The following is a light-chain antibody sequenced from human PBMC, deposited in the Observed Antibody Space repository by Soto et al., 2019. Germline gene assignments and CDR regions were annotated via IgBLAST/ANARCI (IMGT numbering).Light chain of an antibody. J-gene: IGKJ1*01. Sequence: DIQMTQSPSSLSVSIGDRVTITCRASQSISTYLNWYEQKPGKAPNLLIYKASTLKSGVPSRFSGSGSGTDFTLTISSLQPEDFATYYCQQSYTSWWTFGQGTKVDNK. V-gene: IGKV1-39*01. CDR1: QSISTY. CDR2: KAS. CDR3: QQSYTSWWT.